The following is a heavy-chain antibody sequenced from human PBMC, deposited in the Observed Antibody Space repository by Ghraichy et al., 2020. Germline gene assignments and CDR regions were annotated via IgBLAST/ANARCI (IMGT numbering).Heavy chain of an antibody. Sequence: SETLSLTCTVSGGSISSGGYYWNWIRQHPGKGLEWIGDIFFSGSTSYNPSLKSRVTISVDTSKNQFSLKLCSVTAADTAVYYCARRSGYIVGGMDVWGQGTTVTVSS. CDR2: IFFSGST. CDR1: GGSISSGGYY. V-gene: IGHV4-31*03. D-gene: IGHD3-3*01. J-gene: IGHJ6*02. CDR3: ARRSGYIVGGMDV.